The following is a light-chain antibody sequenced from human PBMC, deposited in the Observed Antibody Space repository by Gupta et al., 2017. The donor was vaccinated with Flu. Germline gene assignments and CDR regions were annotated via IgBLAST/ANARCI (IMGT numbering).Light chain of an antibody. CDR1: QSVGAD. V-gene: IGKV3-15*01. CDR3: QQYSHWPPLT. Sequence: EIVMTQFPASLSVSPGQRATLSYRTSQSVGADLAWYHQKPGQAPRLVIYDASTRASGFPARFRGSGSGTEFTLIISSLQSEDSGIYYCQQYSHWPPLTFGGGTKVEI. J-gene: IGKJ4*01. CDR2: DAS.